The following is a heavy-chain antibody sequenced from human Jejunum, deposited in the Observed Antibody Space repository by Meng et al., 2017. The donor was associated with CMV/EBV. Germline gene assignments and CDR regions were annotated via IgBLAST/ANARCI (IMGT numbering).Heavy chain of an antibody. V-gene: IGHV3-11*04. J-gene: IGHJ4*02. CDR1: GFTFSDYY. D-gene: IGHD4-11*01. CDR2: ITGPGNTI. Sequence: SCAASGFTFSDYYMNWVRQAPGKGLEWVSYITGPGNTIYYADSVRGRFTISRDNAKNSLYLHMSGLRAEDTAVYYCARLQWAAFDFLGQGTLVTVSS. CDR3: ARLQWAAFDF.